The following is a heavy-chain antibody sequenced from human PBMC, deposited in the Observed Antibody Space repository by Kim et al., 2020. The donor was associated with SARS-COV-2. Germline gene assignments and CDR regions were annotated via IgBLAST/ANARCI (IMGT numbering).Heavy chain of an antibody. D-gene: IGHD6-19*01. V-gene: IGHV1-3*01. Sequence: QKFQGRVTSTRDTSASPAYMELGSLRSEDTAVYYCAREENGSGWYKAFDIWGQGTMVTVSS. J-gene: IGHJ3*02. CDR3: AREENGSGWYKAFDI.